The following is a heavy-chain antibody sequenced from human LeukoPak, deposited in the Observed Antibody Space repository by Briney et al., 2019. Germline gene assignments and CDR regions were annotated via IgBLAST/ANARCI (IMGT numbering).Heavy chain of an antibody. CDR3: ARSVKRSFTIFGVVIKNYYYYYMDV. J-gene: IGHJ6*03. Sequence: AGGSLRLSCAASGFTFSSYSMNWVRQAPGKGLEWVSGINWNGGSTGYADSVKGRFTISRDNAKNSLYLQMNSLRAEDTALYYCARSVKRSFTIFGVVIKNYYYYYMDVWGKGTTVTVSS. V-gene: IGHV3-20*04. CDR1: GFTFSSYS. CDR2: INWNGGST. D-gene: IGHD3-3*01.